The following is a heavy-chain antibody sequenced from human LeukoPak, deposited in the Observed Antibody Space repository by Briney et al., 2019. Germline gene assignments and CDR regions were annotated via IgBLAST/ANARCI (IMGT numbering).Heavy chain of an antibody. CDR2: IYYSGST. J-gene: IGHJ5*02. CDR3: ARETVDTAMGYGRNWFDT. D-gene: IGHD5-18*01. CDR1: GGSISSSSYY. V-gene: IGHV4-39*02. Sequence: SETLSLTCTVSGGSISSSSYYWGWIRQPPGKGLEWIASIYYSGSTYYNPSLKSRVTISVDTSKNQFSLKLSSVTAADTAVYYCARETVDTAMGYGRNWFDTWGQGTLVTVSS.